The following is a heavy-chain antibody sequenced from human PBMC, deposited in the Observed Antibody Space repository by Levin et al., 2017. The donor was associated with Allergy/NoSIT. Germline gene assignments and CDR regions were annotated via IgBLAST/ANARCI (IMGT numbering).Heavy chain of an antibody. V-gene: IGHV3-74*01. CDR3: ARGYYDTSTYTASI. D-gene: IGHD3-22*01. CDR2: INSDEIRT. CDR1: GFTFSSYW. J-gene: IGHJ4*02. Sequence: GGSLRLSCAASGFTFSSYWMHWVRQAPGKGLMWVSRINSDEIRTNYADSVKGRFTIPRDNAKNTLYLQMNSLRAEDTAVYYCARGYYDTSTYTASIWGQGTLVTVSS.